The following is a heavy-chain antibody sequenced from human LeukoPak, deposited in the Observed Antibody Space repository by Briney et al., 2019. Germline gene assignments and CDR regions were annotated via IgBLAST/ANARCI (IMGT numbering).Heavy chain of an antibody. Sequence: GASVKVSCKASGYTFTSYYMHWVRQAPGQGLEWMGIINPSGGSTSYAQKFQGRVTITADKSTSTTYMELSSLRSEDTAVYYCARDPPALYSGSSNRFDPWGQGTLVTVSS. V-gene: IGHV1-46*01. J-gene: IGHJ5*02. D-gene: IGHD1-26*01. CDR3: ARDPPALYSGSSNRFDP. CDR2: INPSGGST. CDR1: GYTFTSYY.